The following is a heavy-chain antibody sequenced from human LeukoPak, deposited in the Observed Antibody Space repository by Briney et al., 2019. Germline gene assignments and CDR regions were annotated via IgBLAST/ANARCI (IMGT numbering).Heavy chain of an antibody. J-gene: IGHJ4*02. CDR2: IYYSGST. Sequence: SETLSLTCTVSGDSISTSSSYWGWIRQPPGEGLEWIGSIYYSGSTYYNTSLKSRVTISVDTSKNQFSLKLSSVTAADTAVYYCARMLLVRGVMDWGQGTLVTVSS. CDR3: ARMLLVRGVMD. D-gene: IGHD3-10*01. V-gene: IGHV4-39*07. CDR1: GDSISTSSSY.